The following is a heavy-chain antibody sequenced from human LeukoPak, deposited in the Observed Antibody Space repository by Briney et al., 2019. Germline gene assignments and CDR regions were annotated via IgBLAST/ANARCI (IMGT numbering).Heavy chain of an antibody. Sequence: SQTLSLTCTVSGGSISSGSYYWSCIRQPAGTGLEWLGRIYTSASTNHNPSLKSRVTISVDTSKNQFSMKLSSVTAADTALYYCARDSLLPSAMGYYYMDVWGKGTTVTVSS. V-gene: IGHV4-61*02. CDR1: GGSISSGSYY. D-gene: IGHD2-2*01. CDR3: ARDSLLPSAMGYYYMDV. J-gene: IGHJ6*03. CDR2: IYTSAST.